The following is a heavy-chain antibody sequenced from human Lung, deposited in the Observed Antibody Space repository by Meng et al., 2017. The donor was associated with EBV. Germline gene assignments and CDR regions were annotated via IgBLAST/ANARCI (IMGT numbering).Heavy chain of an antibody. D-gene: IGHD3-16*01. CDR1: GGSISTYY. CDR2: IFYSGST. J-gene: IGHJ5*02. Sequence: QGHLHESGPGLVKPSETLSLTCTVSGGSISTYYWSWIRQPPGKGLEWIGYIFYSGSTNYNPSLKSRVTISVDTSKNQFFLKLTSVTADDTAVYYVGRDMCIRIRGYGFDPLGQGTLVTVSS. V-gene: IGHV4-59*12. CDR3: GRDMCIRIRGYGFDP.